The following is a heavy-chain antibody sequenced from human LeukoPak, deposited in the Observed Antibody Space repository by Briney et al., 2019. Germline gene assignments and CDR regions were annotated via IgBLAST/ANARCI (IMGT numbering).Heavy chain of an antibody. D-gene: IGHD7-27*01. CDR3: ARDTPQRGIIPFGY. J-gene: IGHJ4*02. V-gene: IGHV3-7*01. CDR1: GFTFSNNW. Sequence: HTGGSLRLSCAASGFTFSNNWMSWVRQAPGKGLEWVANIKKDGSEKYYVDSVKGRFTISRDNAKNSLYLQMNSLRVEDTAVYYCARDTPQRGIIPFGYGGKETLVTVPS. CDR2: IKKDGSEK.